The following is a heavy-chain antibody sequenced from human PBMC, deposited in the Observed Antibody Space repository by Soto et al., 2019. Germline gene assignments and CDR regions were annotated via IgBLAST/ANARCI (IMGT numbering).Heavy chain of an antibody. Sequence: QVQLVQSGAEAKKPGSSVKVSCKTSGGTFSSYAISWVRQAPGQGLEWMGGIVPLFRTTNYAQKCQGRVTITADTATYTVYKELSGLRAGDTAVYYCARGGYSSTSSNLVDRSGLAVWGQGTTVTVSS. D-gene: IGHD6-6*01. V-gene: IGHV1-69*06. CDR2: IVPLFRTT. CDR1: GGTFSSYA. J-gene: IGHJ6*02. CDR3: ARGGYSSTSSNLVDRSGLAV.